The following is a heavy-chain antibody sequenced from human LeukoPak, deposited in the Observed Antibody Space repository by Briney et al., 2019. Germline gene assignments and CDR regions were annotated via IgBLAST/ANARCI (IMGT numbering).Heavy chain of an antibody. CDR2: TYYRSKWYN. V-gene: IGHV6-1*01. D-gene: IGHD2-2*01. CDR1: GDSVSSNSAA. Sequence: SQTLSLTCAISGDSVSSNSAAWNWIRQSPSRGLEWLGRTYYRSKWYNDYAVSVKSRITINPDTSKNQFSLQLNSVPPEDTAVYYCARARGCSSTSCLNWFDPWGQGTLVTVSS. CDR3: ARARGCSSTSCLNWFDP. J-gene: IGHJ5*02.